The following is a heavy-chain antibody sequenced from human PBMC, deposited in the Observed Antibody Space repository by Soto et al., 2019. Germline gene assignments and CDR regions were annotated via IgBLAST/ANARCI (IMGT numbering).Heavy chain of an antibody. CDR2: INHSGST. J-gene: IGHJ3*02. Sequence: GSLRLSCAASGFTFSNAWMNWVRQAPGKGLEWIGEINHSGSTNYNPSLKSRVTISVDTSKNQFSLKLSSVTAADTAVYYCATDYGDYVNAFDIWGQGTMVTVSS. D-gene: IGHD4-17*01. CDR3: ATDYGDYVNAFDI. CDR1: GFTFSNAW. V-gene: IGHV4-34*01.